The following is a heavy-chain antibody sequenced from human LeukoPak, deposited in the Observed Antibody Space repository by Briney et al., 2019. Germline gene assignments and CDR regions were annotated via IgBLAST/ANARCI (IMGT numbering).Heavy chain of an antibody. CDR3: ARLNYDFWSGVWEGYYMDV. Sequence: GRSLRLSCTTSGFNFRHYALTWVRQAPGKGLEWVANIKQDGSEKYYVDSVKGRFTISRDNAKNSLYLQVNSLRAEDTAVYYCARLNYDFWSGVWEGYYMDVWGKGTTVTVSS. V-gene: IGHV3-7*01. CDR2: IKQDGSEK. J-gene: IGHJ6*03. CDR1: GFNFRHYA. D-gene: IGHD3-3*01.